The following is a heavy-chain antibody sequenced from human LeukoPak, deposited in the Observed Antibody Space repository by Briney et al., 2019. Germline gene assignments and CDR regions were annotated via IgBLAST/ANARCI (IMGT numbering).Heavy chain of an antibody. CDR1: GGSFIGYY. Sequence: SETLSLTCAVYGGSFIGYYWSWIRQPPGKGLEWIGEINHSGSTNCNPSLKSRVTISADTSKNQFSLKVISVTAADTAVYYCGRVERSGKYCFDYWGQGRLVTVSS. J-gene: IGHJ4*02. CDR3: GRVERSGKYCFDY. D-gene: IGHD1-26*01. CDR2: INHSGST. V-gene: IGHV4-34*01.